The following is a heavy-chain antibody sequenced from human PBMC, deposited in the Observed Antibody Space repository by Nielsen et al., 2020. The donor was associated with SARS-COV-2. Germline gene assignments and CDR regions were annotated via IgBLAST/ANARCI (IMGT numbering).Heavy chain of an antibody. D-gene: IGHD1-14*01. J-gene: IGHJ4*02. CDR2: INAGNGNT. V-gene: IGHV1-3*01. CDR3: ARHLWGEPVEFDY. Sequence: ASVKVSCKASGYTFTSYAMHWVRQAPGQRLEWMGWINAGNGNTKYSQKFQGRVTITRDTSASTAYMELSSLRSDDTAVYYCARHLWGEPVEFDYWGQVTLVTVSS. CDR1: GYTFTSYA.